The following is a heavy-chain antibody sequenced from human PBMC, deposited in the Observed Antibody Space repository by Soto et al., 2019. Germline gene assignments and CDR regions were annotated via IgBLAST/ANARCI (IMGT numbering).Heavy chain of an antibody. J-gene: IGHJ6*02. CDR3: ARTLDYYGMDV. CDR1: VYTSTSYD. CDR2: MNPNSGNT. V-gene: IGHV1-8*01. Sequence: ASVKVSCKASVYTSTSYDINCVRQATGQGLEWMGWMNPNSGNTGYAQKFQGRVTMTRNTSISTAYMELSSLRSEDTAVYYCARTLDYYGMDVWGQGTTVTVSS.